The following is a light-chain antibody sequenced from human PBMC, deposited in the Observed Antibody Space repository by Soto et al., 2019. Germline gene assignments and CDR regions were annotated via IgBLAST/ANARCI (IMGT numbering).Light chain of an antibody. CDR1: QGIRND. CDR3: QQLNSYPRT. J-gene: IGKJ1*01. CDR2: DAS. V-gene: IGKV1-13*02. Sequence: AIQVTQSPSSLSASVVDRVTITFRASQGIRNDLGWYQQKPGKAPKLLIYDASTLESGVPSRFSGRGSGTEFTLTISSLQPDDFATYYCQQLNSYPRTFGQGTKVDNK.